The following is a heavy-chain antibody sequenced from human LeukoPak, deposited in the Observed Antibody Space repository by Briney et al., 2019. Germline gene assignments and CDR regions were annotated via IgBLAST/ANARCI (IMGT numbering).Heavy chain of an antibody. J-gene: IGHJ4*02. CDR1: GFIFSNYW. CDR2: IKQDGSEK. CDR3: ARDRKGYYFDY. Sequence: GSLRLSCAASGFIFSNYWMSWVRQAPGKGLEWVADIKQDGSEKYYVDSVKGRFTISRDNAKNSLYLQMNSLRAEDTAVYYCARDRKGYYFDYWGQGTLVTVSS. V-gene: IGHV3-7*03.